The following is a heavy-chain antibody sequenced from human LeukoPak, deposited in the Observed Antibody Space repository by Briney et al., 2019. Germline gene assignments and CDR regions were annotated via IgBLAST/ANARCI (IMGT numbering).Heavy chain of an antibody. Sequence: GRSLRLSCAASGFTFSNYAMHWVRQAPGKGLEWVAVISYDGSNKYYAEPVKGRFTISRDNSKNTLYLQMNSLRAEDTAVYYCARDFLGYCSGGSCQRSYFFDYWGQGTLVTVSS. CDR3: ARDFLGYCSGGSCQRSYFFDY. D-gene: IGHD2-15*01. J-gene: IGHJ4*02. V-gene: IGHV3-30-3*01. CDR1: GFTFSNYA. CDR2: ISYDGSNK.